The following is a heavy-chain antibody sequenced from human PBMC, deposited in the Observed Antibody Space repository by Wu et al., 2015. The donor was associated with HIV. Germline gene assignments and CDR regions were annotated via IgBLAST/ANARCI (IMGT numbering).Heavy chain of an antibody. V-gene: IGHV1-18*01. CDR3: ARDHGNPLVRPVGMGDH. D-gene: IGHD2-2*01. Sequence: QVQMVQSATGVKKPGASVKVSCKTSGYTFSDYGISWVRQAPGQGLEWMGWISASNGNINYAQKFQGRVTVTTDTSTSTAYMELRTLRSDDTAMYYCARDHGNPLVRPVGMGDHWGQGTLVIVSS. J-gene: IGHJ4*02. CDR2: ISASNGNI. CDR1: GYTFSDYG.